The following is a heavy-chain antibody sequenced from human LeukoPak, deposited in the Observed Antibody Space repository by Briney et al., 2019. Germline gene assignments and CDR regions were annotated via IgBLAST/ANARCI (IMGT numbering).Heavy chain of an antibody. D-gene: IGHD3-10*01. CDR2: ISSSSSTI. V-gene: IGHV3-48*01. Sequence: GGSLRLSXAASGFTFSSYSMNWVRQAPGKGLEWVSYISSSSSTIYYADSVKGRFTISRDNAKNSLYLQMNSLRAEDTAVYYCARADDAGMFDYWGQGTLVTVSS. CDR3: ARADDAGMFDY. J-gene: IGHJ4*02. CDR1: GFTFSSYS.